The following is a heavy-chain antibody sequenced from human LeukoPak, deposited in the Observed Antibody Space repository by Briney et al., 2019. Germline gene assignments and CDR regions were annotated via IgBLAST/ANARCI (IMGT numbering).Heavy chain of an antibody. J-gene: IGHJ6*03. CDR1: GYTFTSYG. V-gene: IGHV1-18*01. Sequence: ASVKVSCKASGYTFTSYGISWVRQAPGKGLEWMGWISAYKGNTNYAQKLQGRVTMTTDTSTSTAYMELRSLRSDDTAVYYCAGSSTSLGIDYYYYMDVWGKGTTVTVSS. CDR2: ISAYKGNT. CDR3: AGSSTSLGIDYYYYMDV. D-gene: IGHD2-2*01.